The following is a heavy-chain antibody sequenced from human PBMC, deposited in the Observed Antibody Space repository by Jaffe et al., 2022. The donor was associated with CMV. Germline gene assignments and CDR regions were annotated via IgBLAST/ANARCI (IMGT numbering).Heavy chain of an antibody. CDR2: IYYSGST. V-gene: IGHV4-31*11. Sequence: QVQLQESGPGLVKPSQTLSLTCAVSGGSISSGDYYWSWIRQHPAKGLEWIGYIYYSGSTYYNPSFSSRLTLSVDTSNNRFSLKLTSVTAADTAVYYCARGDARRSFCGPWGQGTLVTVSS. J-gene: IGHJ5*02. CDR3: ARGDARRSFCGP. CDR1: GGSISSGDYY.